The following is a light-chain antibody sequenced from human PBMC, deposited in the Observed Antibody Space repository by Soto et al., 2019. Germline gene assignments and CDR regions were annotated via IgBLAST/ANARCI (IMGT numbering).Light chain of an antibody. CDR1: QSVSSSF. Sequence: EIVLTQSPGTLSLSPGERATLSCRASQSVSSSFLAWYQQKPGQAPRLLIYGASSRATGIPDRFSGSGSGTDFTLTISRLEPEDVAVYYCQQYGSSPLTCGGGTKVESK. V-gene: IGKV3-20*01. CDR3: QQYGSSPLT. J-gene: IGKJ4*01. CDR2: GAS.